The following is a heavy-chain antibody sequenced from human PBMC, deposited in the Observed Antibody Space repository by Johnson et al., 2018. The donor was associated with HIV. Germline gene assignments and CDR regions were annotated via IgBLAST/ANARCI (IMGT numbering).Heavy chain of an antibody. CDR1: GFTFSSYA. D-gene: IGHD5-24*01. CDR2: ISSNGGST. J-gene: IGHJ3*02. CDR3: ARDQRWWLQSPGAFDI. Sequence: VESGGGVVQPGRSLRLSCAASGFTFSSYAMHWVRQAPGKGLEYVSAISSNGGSTYYANSVKGRFTISRDNSKNTLYLQMGSLRAEDMAVYYCARDQRWWLQSPGAFDIWGQGTMVTVSS. V-gene: IGHV3-64*01.